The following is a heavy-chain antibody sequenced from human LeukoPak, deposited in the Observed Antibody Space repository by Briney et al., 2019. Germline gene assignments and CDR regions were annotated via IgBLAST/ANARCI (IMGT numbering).Heavy chain of an antibody. D-gene: IGHD2-15*01. J-gene: IGHJ4*02. CDR3: AKRYCSGGSCY. V-gene: IGHV3-23*01. CDR2: ISGSGGST. CDR1: GFTFSSYS. Sequence: GGSLRLSCAASGFTFSSYSMSWVRQAPGKGLEWVSAISGSGGSTYYADSVKGRFTISRDNSKNTPYLQMNSLRAEDTAVYYCAKRYCSGGSCYWGQGTLVTVSS.